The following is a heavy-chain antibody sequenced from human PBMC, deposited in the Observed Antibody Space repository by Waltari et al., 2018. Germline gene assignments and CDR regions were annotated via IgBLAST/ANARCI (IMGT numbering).Heavy chain of an antibody. CDR3: ARHRGIEYSSGDAFDI. D-gene: IGHD6-25*01. Sequence: QLQLQESGPGLVKPSETLSLTCTVSGGSISSSSYYWGWIRQPPGKGLEWIGSLYYRGSTYYNPSFMSLVTISVDTSKNQFSLKLSSVTAADTAVYYCARHRGIEYSSGDAFDIWGQGTMVTVSS. J-gene: IGHJ3*02. CDR2: LYYRGST. V-gene: IGHV4-39*01. CDR1: GGSISSSSYY.